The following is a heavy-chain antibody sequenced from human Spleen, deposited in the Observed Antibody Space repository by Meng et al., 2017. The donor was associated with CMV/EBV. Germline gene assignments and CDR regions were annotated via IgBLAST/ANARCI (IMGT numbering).Heavy chain of an antibody. Sequence: GGSLRLSCAASGFTLSSYTMNWVRQAPGKGLEWVSSINSSSSHIYYADSVKGRFTISRDNAKNSLYLQMSSLRAEDTAVYYCARDSTLDSTSNWGQGTLVTVSS. D-gene: IGHD2-2*03. J-gene: IGHJ4*02. CDR3: ARDSTLDSTSN. V-gene: IGHV3-21*01. CDR2: INSSSSHI. CDR1: GFTLSSYT.